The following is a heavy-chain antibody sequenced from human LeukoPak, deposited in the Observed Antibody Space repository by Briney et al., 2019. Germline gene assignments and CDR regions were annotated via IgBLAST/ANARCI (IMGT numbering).Heavy chain of an antibody. J-gene: IGHJ4*02. CDR3: ARDNGGGLEYYFDY. CDR2: IYTSGST. V-gene: IGHV4-61*02. Sequence: SETLSLTCTVSGGSISSGSYYWSWIRQPAGKGLEWIGRIYTSGSTNYNPSLKSRVTISVDTSKNQFSLKLSSVTAADTAVYYCARDNGGGLEYYFDYWGQGTLVTVSS. D-gene: IGHD1-1*01. CDR1: GGSISSGSYY.